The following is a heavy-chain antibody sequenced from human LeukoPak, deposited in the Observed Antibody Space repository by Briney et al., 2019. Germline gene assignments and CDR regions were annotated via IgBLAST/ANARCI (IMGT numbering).Heavy chain of an antibody. CDR2: INHSGST. D-gene: IGHD4-17*01. Sequence: KPSETLSLTCAVYGGSFSGYYWGWIRQPPGKGLEWIGEINHSGSTNYNPSLKSRVTISVDTSKNQFSLKLSSVTAADTAVYYCARGRYGDHGLDYWGQGTLVTVSS. CDR1: GGSFSGYY. CDR3: ARGRYGDHGLDY. J-gene: IGHJ4*02. V-gene: IGHV4-34*01.